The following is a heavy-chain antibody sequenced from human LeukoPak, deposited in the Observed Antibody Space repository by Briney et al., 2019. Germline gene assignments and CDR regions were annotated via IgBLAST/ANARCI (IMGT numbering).Heavy chain of an antibody. J-gene: IGHJ4*02. CDR2: IRIKTNSYAT. CDR1: GFTFSSYG. Sequence: GGSLRLSCAASGFTFSSYGMHWVRQASGKGLEWVGRIRIKTNSYATEYAASVKGRFTISRDDSKNTAYLQMNSLKTEDTAVYYCTTLDFDYWGQGTLVTVSS. V-gene: IGHV3-73*01. CDR3: TTLDFDY.